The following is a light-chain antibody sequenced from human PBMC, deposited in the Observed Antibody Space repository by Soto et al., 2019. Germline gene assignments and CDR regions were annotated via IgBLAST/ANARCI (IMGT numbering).Light chain of an antibody. J-gene: IGKJ1*01. CDR1: QSVSSN. V-gene: IGKV3-15*01. CDR2: DAS. CDR3: HQYNNWPRT. Sequence: EIVMTQSPATLSLSPGERATLSCRASQSVSSNLAWYQQKPGQAPRLLIYDASTRATGIPARFSGSGSGTEFTLTISSLQSEDFAVYYCHQYNNWPRTFGQGTKVEIK.